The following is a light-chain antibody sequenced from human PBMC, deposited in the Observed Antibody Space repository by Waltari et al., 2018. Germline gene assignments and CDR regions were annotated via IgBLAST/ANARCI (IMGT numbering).Light chain of an antibody. CDR3: AAWDDSLSALV. V-gene: IGLV1-47*01. Sequence: QSVLTQAPSTSGTPGQRITISCSGGSSNIGSNYVSWYQHLPGAAPKLLIGRDDHRPSGVPDGISGSKSGTSASLAISGLRAEDEADYYCAAWDDSLSALVFGGGTKLTVL. CDR2: RDD. CDR1: SSNIGSNY. J-gene: IGLJ3*02.